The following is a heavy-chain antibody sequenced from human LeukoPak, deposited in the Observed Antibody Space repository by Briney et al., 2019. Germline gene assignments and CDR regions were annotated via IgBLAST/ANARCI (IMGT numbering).Heavy chain of an antibody. CDR1: GGSISSYY. V-gene: IGHV4-59*08. D-gene: IGHD6-13*01. J-gene: IGHJ4*02. Sequence: PSETLSLTCTVSGGSISSYYWSWIRQPPGKGLEWIGYIYYSGSTNYNPSLKSRVTISVDTSKNQFSLKLSSVTAADTAVYYCARPSSSSWYGPFDYWGQGTLVTVSS. CDR3: ARPSSSSWYGPFDY. CDR2: IYYSGST.